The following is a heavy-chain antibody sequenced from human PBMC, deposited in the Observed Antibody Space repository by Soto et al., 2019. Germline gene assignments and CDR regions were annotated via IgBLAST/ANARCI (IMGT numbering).Heavy chain of an antibody. CDR2: ISTYNGNT. CDR3: AREMASGGSSFLAF. V-gene: IGHV1-18*01. D-gene: IGHD1-26*01. J-gene: IGHJ4*02. CDR1: GYTFTSYG. Sequence: ASVKVSCKATGYTFTSYGISWVRQAPGQGLEWMGWISTYNGNTNYAQNLQGRVSMTTDTSTSTAYMELRSLRSDDTAVFFCAREMASGGSSFLAFWGKGTLGTVSS.